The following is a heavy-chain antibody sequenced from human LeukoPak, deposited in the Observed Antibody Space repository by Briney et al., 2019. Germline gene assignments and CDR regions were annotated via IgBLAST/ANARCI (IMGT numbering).Heavy chain of an antibody. CDR3: ARSSGTGTLSY. J-gene: IGHJ4*02. Sequence: SETLSLTCTVSGDSISRSTYYWAWIRQPPGKGLEWIGSVYYGRSPYFNPSLESRATISVDTSKNHFSLKMSSVTAADTAVYYCARSSGTGTLSYWGQGTLVTVSS. V-gene: IGHV4-39*02. D-gene: IGHD6-25*01. CDR2: VYYGRSP. CDR1: GDSISRSTYY.